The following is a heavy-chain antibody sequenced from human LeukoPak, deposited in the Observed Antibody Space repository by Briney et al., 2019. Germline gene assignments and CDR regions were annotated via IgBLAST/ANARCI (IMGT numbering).Heavy chain of an antibody. D-gene: IGHD2-2*01. CDR2: ISSSSSSYT. CDR3: ASATSDIVVVPAALAFDY. J-gene: IGHJ4*02. CDR1: GFTFSDYY. V-gene: IGHV3-11*03. Sequence: PGGSLRLSCAASGFTFSDYYMSWIRQAPGKGLEWVSYISSSSSSYTNYADSVKGRFTISRDNAKNSLYLQMNSLRAEDTAVYYCASATSDIVVVPAALAFDYWGQGTLVTVSS.